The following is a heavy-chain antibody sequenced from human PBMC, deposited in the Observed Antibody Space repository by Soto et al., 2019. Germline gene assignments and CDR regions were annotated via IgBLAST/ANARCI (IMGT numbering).Heavy chain of an antibody. CDR2: ISGSGGST. CDR1: GFTFTSYA. V-gene: IGHV3-23*01. D-gene: IGHD3-16*01. Sequence: LRLSCAASGFTFTSYAMTWVRQAPGKGLEWVSAISGSGGSTYYAGSVKGRFAISRDNSKNTLYLQMNSLRAEDTAVYYCAKGFQIADYAGGYWGQGTLVTVSS. CDR3: AKGFQIADYAGGY. J-gene: IGHJ4*02.